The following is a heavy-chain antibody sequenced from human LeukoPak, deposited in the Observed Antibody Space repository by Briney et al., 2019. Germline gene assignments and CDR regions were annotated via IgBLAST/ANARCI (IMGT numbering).Heavy chain of an antibody. CDR1: GYTFPGYY. V-gene: IGHV1-2*02. CDR2: INPNSGGT. CDR3: ARAYSSSWHFDY. Sequence: ASVKVSCKASGYTFPGYYMHWVRQAPGQGLEWMGWINPNSGGTNYAQKFQGRVTMTRDTSISTAYMELSRLRSGDTAVYYCARAYSSSWHFDYWGQGTLVTVSS. J-gene: IGHJ4*02. D-gene: IGHD6-13*01.